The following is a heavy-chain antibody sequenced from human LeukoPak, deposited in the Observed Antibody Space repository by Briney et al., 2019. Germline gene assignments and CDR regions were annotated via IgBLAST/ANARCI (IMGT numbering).Heavy chain of an antibody. Sequence: GGSLRLSCAASGFTFSNYWMHWVRQAPGKGLVWVSRINTDGSTTSYVDSAKGRFTISRDNTKNTLYLHMNSLRAEDTAVYYCARQSIAARPGYYYYMDVWGKGTTVTVSS. CDR1: GFTFSNYW. CDR3: ARQSIAARPGYYYYMDV. CDR2: INTDGSTT. V-gene: IGHV3-74*01. J-gene: IGHJ6*03. D-gene: IGHD6-6*01.